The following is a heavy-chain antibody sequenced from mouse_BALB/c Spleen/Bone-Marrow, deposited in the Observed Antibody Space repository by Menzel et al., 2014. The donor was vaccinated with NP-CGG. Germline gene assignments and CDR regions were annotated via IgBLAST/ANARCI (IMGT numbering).Heavy chain of an antibody. J-gene: IGHJ2*01. Sequence: DVKLQESGAELVKPGASVKLSCTASGFNIXDTYMHWVKQRPEQGLEWIGRIDPANGNTKYDPKFQGKATITADTSSNTAYLQLSSLTSEDTAVYYCARYYYGSSYFDYWGQGTTLTVSS. CDR1: GFNIXDTY. V-gene: IGHV14-3*02. D-gene: IGHD1-1*01. CDR3: ARYYYGSSYFDY. CDR2: IDPANGNT.